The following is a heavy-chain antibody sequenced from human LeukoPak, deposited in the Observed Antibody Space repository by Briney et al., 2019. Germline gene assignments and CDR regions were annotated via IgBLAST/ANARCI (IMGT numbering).Heavy chain of an antibody. J-gene: IGHJ4*02. CDR3: GKETGIILVRGAVDY. CDR2: TSGSGGNP. V-gene: IGHV3-23*01. D-gene: IGHD3-10*01. CDR1: GFAFSSYA. Sequence: GGSVRLSCAASGFAFSSYAMSWVRQAPGKGLEWVSVTSGSGGNPYYADSVKGRFTISRDNSKNTVYLHMNSLRAEDTALYYCGKETGIILVRGAVDYWGQGTLVTVSS.